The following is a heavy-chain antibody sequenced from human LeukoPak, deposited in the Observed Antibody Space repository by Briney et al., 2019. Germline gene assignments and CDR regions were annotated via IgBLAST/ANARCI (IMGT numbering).Heavy chain of an antibody. CDR2: INQDGSEK. CDR1: GFTFSTYS. V-gene: IGHV3-7*01. Sequence: GGSLRLSCAASGFTFSTYSMSWVRQAPGKGLDWVASINQDGSEKYYVDSVKGRFTISRDNAKNSLYLQMNSLRAEDTAVYYCARTTMLEKLTDYWGQGTLVTVSS. J-gene: IGHJ4*02. CDR3: ARTTMLEKLTDY. D-gene: IGHD1-1*01.